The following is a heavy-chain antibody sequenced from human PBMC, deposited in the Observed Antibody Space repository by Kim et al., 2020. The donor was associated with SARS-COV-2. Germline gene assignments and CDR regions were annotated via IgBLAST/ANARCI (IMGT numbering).Heavy chain of an antibody. V-gene: IGHV4-31*02. CDR2: T. J-gene: IGHJ5*02. D-gene: IGHD5-18*01. Sequence: TYYNPSLKSRVTISVDTSKNQFSLKLSSVTAADTAVYYCARVNSDTALDPWGQGTLVTVSS. CDR3: ARVNSDTALDP.